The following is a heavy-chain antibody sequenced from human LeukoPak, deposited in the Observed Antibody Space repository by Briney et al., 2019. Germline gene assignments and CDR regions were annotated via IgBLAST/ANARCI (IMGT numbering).Heavy chain of an antibody. D-gene: IGHD2-2*01. Sequence: ASVKVSCKASGGTFSSYAISWVRQAPGQGLEWMGRIIPILGIANYAQKFQGRVTITADKSTSTAYMELSSLRSEDTAVYYCARERLYCSSTSCPPGDAFDIWGQGTMVTVSS. V-gene: IGHV1-69*04. CDR3: ARERLYCSSTSCPPGDAFDI. J-gene: IGHJ3*02. CDR1: GGTFSSYA. CDR2: IIPILGIA.